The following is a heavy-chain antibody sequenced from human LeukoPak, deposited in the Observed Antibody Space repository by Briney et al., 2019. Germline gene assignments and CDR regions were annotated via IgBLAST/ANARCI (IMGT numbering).Heavy chain of an antibody. CDR2: IIPIFGTA. V-gene: IGHV1-69*05. D-gene: IGHD1-20*01. CDR1: GGTFSSYA. Sequence: SVKVSCKASGGTFSSYAISWVRQAPGQGLEWMGGIIPIFGTANYAQKFQGRVTITTDESTSTAYVELSSLRSEDTAVYYCARELGDSVTGQDQDPTWFDPWGQGTLVTVSS. CDR3: ARELGDSVTGQDQDPTWFDP. J-gene: IGHJ5*02.